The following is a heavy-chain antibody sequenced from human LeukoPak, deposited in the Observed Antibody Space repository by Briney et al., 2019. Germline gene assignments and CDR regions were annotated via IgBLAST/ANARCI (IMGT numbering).Heavy chain of an antibody. D-gene: IGHD3-3*01. V-gene: IGHV4-34*01. CDR2: INHSGST. CDR1: GGSFGGYY. CDR3: ARVNSMEYYFDY. J-gene: IGHJ4*02. Sequence: SETLSLTCAVYGGSFGGYYWSWIRQPPGKGLEWIGEINHSGSTNYNPSLKSRVTISVDTSKNQFSLKLSSVTAADTAVYYCARVNSMEYYFDYWGQGTLVTVSS.